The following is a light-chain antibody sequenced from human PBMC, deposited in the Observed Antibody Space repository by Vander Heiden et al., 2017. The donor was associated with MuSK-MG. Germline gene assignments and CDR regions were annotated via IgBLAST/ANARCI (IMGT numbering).Light chain of an antibody. CDR1: SSDVGAYNY. Sequence: QSALTQPRSVSGSPGPSVTISCTGTSSDVGAYNYVSWYQQHPGKAPKVMIYDVSKRPSGIPERFSGSKSGNTASLTISGLQAEDEADYYCCSYAGSKTFYVFGTATKVTVL. J-gene: IGLJ1*01. CDR2: DVS. CDR3: CSYAGSKTFYV. V-gene: IGLV2-11*01.